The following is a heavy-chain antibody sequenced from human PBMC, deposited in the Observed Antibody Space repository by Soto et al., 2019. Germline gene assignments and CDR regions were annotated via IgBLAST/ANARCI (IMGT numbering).Heavy chain of an antibody. V-gene: IGHV1-18*01. CDR3: ARAGGSGSYADFDY. J-gene: IGHJ4*02. CDR2: ISAYNDNT. D-gene: IGHD3-10*01. Sequence: QIQLVQSGVEVKKPGASVKVSCKASGYTFTNYGISWVRQAPGQGLEWMGWISAYNDNTDYAPKFQGRVAMTTDTSTSTADVELRSLRFDDTAVYYCARAGGSGSYADFDYWGQGTLVTVSS. CDR1: GYTFTNYG.